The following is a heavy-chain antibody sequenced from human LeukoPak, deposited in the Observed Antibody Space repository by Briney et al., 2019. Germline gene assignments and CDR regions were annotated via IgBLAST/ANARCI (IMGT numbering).Heavy chain of an antibody. V-gene: IGHV4-59*11. Sequence: SETLSLTCAVSADSFSSHYWTWIRQPPGKGLEWIVYISYGSTNYNPSLKSRVTISIDTSKNQFSLKLSSVTAADTAVYYCARDLVTVTKGFDIWGQGTMVSVSS. CDR1: ADSFSSHY. CDR2: ISYGST. CDR3: ARDLVTVTKGFDI. D-gene: IGHD4-17*01. J-gene: IGHJ3*02.